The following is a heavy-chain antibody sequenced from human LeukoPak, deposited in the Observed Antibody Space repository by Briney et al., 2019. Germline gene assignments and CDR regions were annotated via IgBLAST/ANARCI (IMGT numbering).Heavy chain of an antibody. CDR2: IWYDGSNK. J-gene: IGHJ4*02. CDR1: GFTFSSYG. V-gene: IGHV3-33*06. CDR3: AKVRVGATTRTYFDY. Sequence: GGSLRLSCEASGFTFSSYGMHWVRQAPGKGLEWVAVIWYDGSNKYYADSVKGRFTISRDNSKNTQYLQMNSLRAEDTAVYYCAKVRVGATTRTYFDYWGQGTLVTVSS. D-gene: IGHD1-26*01.